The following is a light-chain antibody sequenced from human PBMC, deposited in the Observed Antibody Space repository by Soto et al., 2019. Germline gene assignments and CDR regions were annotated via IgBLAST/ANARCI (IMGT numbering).Light chain of an antibody. CDR3: QQYGRSYT. J-gene: IGKJ2*01. Sequence: EIVLTKSPGTPSLSPGERATLSCRASQSVSSNYLAWYQHKPGQTPRLLIYGASSRAIVIPDRFSGSGSGTDFTLTISRLEAEDFAVYYCQQYGRSYTFGQPTKLEIK. CDR2: GAS. V-gene: IGKV3-20*01. CDR1: QSVSSNY.